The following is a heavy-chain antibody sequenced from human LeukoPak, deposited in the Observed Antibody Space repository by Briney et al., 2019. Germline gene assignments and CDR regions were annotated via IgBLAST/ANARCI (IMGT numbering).Heavy chain of an antibody. V-gene: IGHV1-69*13. CDR1: GGTFIGYA. J-gene: IGHJ6*02. Sequence: GASVKVSCKASGGTFIGYAITWVRQAPGQGLEWMGGIIPIFGTTNYAQKFQGRVTITADESTSTAYMELSSLRSEDTAIYYCARGRPYCTNGVCHPGIYYYYGMDVWGQGTTVTVSS. CDR3: ARGRPYCTNGVCHPGIYYYYGMDV. D-gene: IGHD2-8*01. CDR2: IIPIFGTT.